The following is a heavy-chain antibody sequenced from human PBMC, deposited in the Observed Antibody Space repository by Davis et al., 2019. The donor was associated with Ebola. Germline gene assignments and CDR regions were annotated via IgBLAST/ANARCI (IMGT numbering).Heavy chain of an antibody. D-gene: IGHD6-19*01. CDR3: AREARGYSSGCFDY. CDR1: GFTFSSFA. Sequence: GESLKISCAASGFTFSSFAMHWVRQAPGKGLEWMAVIWYDGSKRYYADAVKGRFTISRDNSKYTLYLQMNSLRAEDTAVYYCAREARGYSSGCFDYWGQGTLVTVSS. V-gene: IGHV3-33*01. J-gene: IGHJ4*02. CDR2: IWYDGSKR.